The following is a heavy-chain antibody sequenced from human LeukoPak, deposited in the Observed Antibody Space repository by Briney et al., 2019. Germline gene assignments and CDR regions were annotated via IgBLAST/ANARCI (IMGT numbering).Heavy chain of an antibody. CDR2: IYYSGST. D-gene: IGHD3-22*01. CDR1: GGSISSSSYY. Sequence: PSETLSLTCTVSGGSISSSSYYWGWIRQPPGKGLEWIGSIYYSGSTYYNPSLKSRVTISVDTSKNQFSLKLSSVTAADTAVYYCARLSRVGTMIVVDNAPHWYFDLWGRGTLVTVSS. V-gene: IGHV4-39*01. CDR3: ARLSRVGTMIVVDNAPHWYFDL. J-gene: IGHJ2*01.